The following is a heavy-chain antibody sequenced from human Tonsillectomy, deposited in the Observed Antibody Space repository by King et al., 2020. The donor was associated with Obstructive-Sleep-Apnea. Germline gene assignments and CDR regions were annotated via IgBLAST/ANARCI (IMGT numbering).Heavy chain of an antibody. CDR3: ARDTGSSWYNGMDV. CDR1: GGSISRSSYY. J-gene: IGHJ6*02. Sequence: QLQESGPGLVKPSETLSLTCTVSGGSISRSSYYWGWIRQPPGKGLEWIGSIYYSGSTYYNPSLKSRVTISVDTSKNQFSLKLSSVTAADTAVYYCARDTGSSWYNGMDVWGQGTTVTVSS. CDR2: IYYSGST. V-gene: IGHV4-39*07. D-gene: IGHD6-13*01.